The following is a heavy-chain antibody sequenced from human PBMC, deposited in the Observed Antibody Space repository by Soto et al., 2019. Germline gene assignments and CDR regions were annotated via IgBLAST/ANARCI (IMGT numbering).Heavy chain of an antibody. CDR3: ARGRSWYGMDV. CDR2: INHSGST. J-gene: IGHJ6*02. D-gene: IGHD6-13*01. V-gene: IGHV4-34*01. Sequence: QVQLQQWGAGLLKPSETPSLTCAVYGGSFSGYYWSWIRQPPGKGLEWIGEINHSGSTNYNPSLKSRVTISVDTSKSQFSLRLSSVTAADTAVYYCARGRSWYGMDVWGQGTTVTVSS. CDR1: GGSFSGYY.